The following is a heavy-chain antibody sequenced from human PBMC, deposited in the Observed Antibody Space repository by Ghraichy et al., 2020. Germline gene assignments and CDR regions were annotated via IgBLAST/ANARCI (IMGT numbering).Heavy chain of an antibody. Sequence: ASVKVSCKASGYTFTGYYMHWVRQAPGQGLEWMGWINPNSGGTNYAQKFQGWVTMTRDTSISTAYMELSRLRSDDTAVYYCARSSRIRFLEWLFPSGFDPWGQGTLVTVSS. J-gene: IGHJ5*02. CDR1: GYTFTGYY. CDR2: INPNSGGT. V-gene: IGHV1-2*04. CDR3: ARSSRIRFLEWLFPSGFDP. D-gene: IGHD3-3*01.